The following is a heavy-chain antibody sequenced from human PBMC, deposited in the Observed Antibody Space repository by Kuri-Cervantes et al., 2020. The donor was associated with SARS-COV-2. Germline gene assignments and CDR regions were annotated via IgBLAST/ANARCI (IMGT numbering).Heavy chain of an antibody. D-gene: IGHD6-19*01. CDR2: IKSKTDGGTT. CDR3: ARGPKEALEYSSGHYYYYGMDV. V-gene: IGHV3-15*01. J-gene: IGHJ6*02. Sequence: LSLTCAASGFTFSNYWMTWVRPAPGKGLEWVGRIKSKTDGGTTDYAAPVKGRFTISRDDSKNTLYLQMNSLKTEDTAVYYCARGPKEALEYSSGHYYYYGMDVWGQGTTVTVSS. CDR1: GFTFSNYW.